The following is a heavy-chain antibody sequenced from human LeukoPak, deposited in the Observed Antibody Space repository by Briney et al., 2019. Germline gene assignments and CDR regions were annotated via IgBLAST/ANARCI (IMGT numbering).Heavy chain of an antibody. J-gene: IGHJ4*02. Sequence: PSETLSLTCTVSGGSISSYHWSWIRQPPGKGLEWIGYIYYSGSTNYNPSLKSRVTISVDTSKNQFSLKLSSVTAADTAVYYCARLGDTAMVTLDYSGQGTLVTVSS. V-gene: IGHV4-59*08. CDR1: GGSISSYH. CDR3: ARLGDTAMVTLDY. D-gene: IGHD5-18*01. CDR2: IYYSGST.